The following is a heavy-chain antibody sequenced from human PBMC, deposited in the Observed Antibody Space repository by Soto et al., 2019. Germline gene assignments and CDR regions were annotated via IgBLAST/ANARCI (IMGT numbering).Heavy chain of an antibody. CDR2: ISFDGSNK. CDR1: GFTFSDYA. D-gene: IGHD3-10*01. V-gene: IGHV3-30-3*01. Sequence: QVHLVESGGGVVHPGRSLRLSCAASGFTFSDYAIHWVRQAPGKGLEWVAVISFDGSNKYFADSVKGRFTISRDNSKDTLYLQMNGLRAEDTALYYCARASFITMVRRGHFYFYGMDVWGQGTTVIVSS. J-gene: IGHJ6*02. CDR3: ARASFITMVRRGHFYFYGMDV.